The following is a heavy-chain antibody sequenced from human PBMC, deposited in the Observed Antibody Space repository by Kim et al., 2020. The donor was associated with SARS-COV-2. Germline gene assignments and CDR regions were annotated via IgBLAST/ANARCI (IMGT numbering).Heavy chain of an antibody. CDR3: ARPLYDYVWGTY. J-gene: IGHJ4*02. Sequence: TDATPGKGRFSISRDNAKNTLYLQMTSRRAEDTAIYCCARPLYDYVWGTYWGQGTLVTVSS. V-gene: IGHV3-74*01. D-gene: IGHD3-16*01.